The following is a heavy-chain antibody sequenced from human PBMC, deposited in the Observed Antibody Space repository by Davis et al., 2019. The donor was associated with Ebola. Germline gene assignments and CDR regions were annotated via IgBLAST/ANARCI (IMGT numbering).Heavy chain of an antibody. D-gene: IGHD3-10*01. Sequence: GESLKISCAASGFTFSGSAMHWVRQASGKGLEWVGRIRSKANSYATAYAASVKGRFTISRDDSKNTAYLQMNSLKTEDTAVYYCTRQATMVQGVIIDYYYYYGMDVWGQGTTVTVSS. CDR1: GFTFSGSA. CDR2: IRSKANSYAT. V-gene: IGHV3-73*01. J-gene: IGHJ6*02. CDR3: TRQATMVQGVIIDYYYYYGMDV.